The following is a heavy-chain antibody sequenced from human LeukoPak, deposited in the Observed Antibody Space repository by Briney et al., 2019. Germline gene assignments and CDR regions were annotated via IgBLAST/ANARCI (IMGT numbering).Heavy chain of an antibody. CDR1: GGTFISYA. V-gene: IGHV1-69*05. CDR2: IIPVFGTA. CDR3: DALNWFDP. D-gene: IGHD2-2*01. J-gene: IGHJ5*02. Sequence: SVKLSCKASGGTFISYAISWVRQAPGQGLEWMGGIIPVFGTANYAQKFQGRVTITTDESTSTPYMELSSLTSDDTAVYYCDALNWFDPWGQGTPVTVSS.